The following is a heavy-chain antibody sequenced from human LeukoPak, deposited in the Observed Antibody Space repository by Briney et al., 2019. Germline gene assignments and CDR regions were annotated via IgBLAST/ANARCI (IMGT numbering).Heavy chain of an antibody. Sequence: PGGSLRLSCAASGFPFSCYWMHWVRQAPGKGLVRVSRIDGDGSSTSYADSVKGRFSISRDNAKNTVYLQMDSLRAEDTAVYYCARVGRLQSFDAFDIWGQGTTVTVSS. V-gene: IGHV3-74*01. CDR1: GFPFSCYW. D-gene: IGHD4-11*01. CDR2: IDGDGSST. J-gene: IGHJ3*02. CDR3: ARVGRLQSFDAFDI.